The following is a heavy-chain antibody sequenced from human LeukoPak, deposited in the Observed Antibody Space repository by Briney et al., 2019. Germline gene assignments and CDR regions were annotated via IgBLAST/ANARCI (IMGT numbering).Heavy chain of an antibody. Sequence: ASVTVSCKASGYTFTSYYMHLVRLAPGQGLEWMGIINPSGGSTSYAQKFQGRVTMTRDMSTSTVYMELSSLRSEDTAVYYCARVPRLDDYGGFDPWGQGTLVTVSS. CDR3: ARVPRLDDYGGFDP. J-gene: IGHJ5*02. CDR2: INPSGGST. CDR1: GYTFTSYY. V-gene: IGHV1-46*01. D-gene: IGHD4-17*01.